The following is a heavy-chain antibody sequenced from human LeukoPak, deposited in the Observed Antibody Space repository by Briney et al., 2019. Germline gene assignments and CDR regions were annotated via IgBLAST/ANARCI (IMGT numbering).Heavy chain of an antibody. CDR3: ARQPPQYYGMDV. D-gene: IGHD1-14*01. J-gene: IGHJ6*02. V-gene: IGHV4-4*07. CDR1: GVSFSNYY. Sequence: PSETLSLTCTVSGVSFSNYYLSWIRQPAGKGLEWIGRIYTSGSTNYNPSVKSRVTMSVDTSNNQFSLKLTSVTAADTAVYYCARQPPQYYGMDVWGQGTTVTVSS. CDR2: IYTSGST.